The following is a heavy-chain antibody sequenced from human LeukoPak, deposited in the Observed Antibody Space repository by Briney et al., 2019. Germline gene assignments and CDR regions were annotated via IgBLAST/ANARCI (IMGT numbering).Heavy chain of an antibody. Sequence: PSETLSLTCTVSGGSISSGGYYWSWIRQHPGKDLEWIGYIYYSGSTYYNPSLKSRVTTSVDTSKNQFSLKLSSVTAADTAVYYCATYSPITMIVVGDAFDIWGQGTMVTVSS. CDR1: GGSISSGGYY. V-gene: IGHV4-31*03. CDR3: ATYSPITMIVVGDAFDI. CDR2: IYYSGST. J-gene: IGHJ3*02. D-gene: IGHD3-22*01.